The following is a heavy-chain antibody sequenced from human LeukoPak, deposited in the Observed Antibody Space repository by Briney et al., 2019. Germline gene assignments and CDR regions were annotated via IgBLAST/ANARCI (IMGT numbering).Heavy chain of an antibody. CDR2: IKSKTDGGTT. V-gene: IGHV3-15*07. J-gene: IGHJ4*02. D-gene: IGHD1-7*01. CDR1: GFTFSSYA. CDR3: TTDISYNWNYALDY. Sequence: GGSLRLSCAASGFTFSSYAMHWVRQAPGKGLEWVGRIKSKTDGGTTDYAAPVKGRFTISRDDSKNTLYLQMNSLKTEDTAVYYCTTDISYNWNYALDYWGQGTLVTVSS.